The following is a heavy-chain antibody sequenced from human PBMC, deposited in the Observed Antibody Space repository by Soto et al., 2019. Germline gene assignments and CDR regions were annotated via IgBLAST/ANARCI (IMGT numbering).Heavy chain of an antibody. V-gene: IGHV3-33*01. Sequence: QVQLVESGGDVVQPGRSLRLSCAASGFTFSNYGMHWVRQAPGKGLVWVAVITNNGGGDHYADSLKGRLTISRDNSNNTLYLQMSSPSAEDTAVYYCVRDDDQETNALDYWGQGTLVTVSS. J-gene: IGHJ4*02. CDR2: ITNNGGGD. CDR1: GFTFSNYG. D-gene: IGHD2-2*01. CDR3: VRDDDQETNALDY.